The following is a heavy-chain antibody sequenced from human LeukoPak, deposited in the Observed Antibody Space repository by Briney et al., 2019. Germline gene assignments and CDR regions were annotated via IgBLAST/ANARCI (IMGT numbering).Heavy chain of an antibody. Sequence: ASVKVSCKASGYTFTSYYMHWVRQAPGQGLEWMGIIYPSGGSTSYAQRFQGRVSMTRDTSTSTVYMELSSLRSEDTAVYYCARDLWGATLVDYWGQGTLVTVSS. CDR3: ARDLWGATLVDY. CDR1: GYTFTSYY. V-gene: IGHV1-46*01. J-gene: IGHJ4*02. CDR2: IYPSGGST. D-gene: IGHD1-26*01.